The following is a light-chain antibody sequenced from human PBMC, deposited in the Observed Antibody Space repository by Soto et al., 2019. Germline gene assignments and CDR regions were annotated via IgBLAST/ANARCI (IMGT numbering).Light chain of an antibody. CDR2: DVM. CDR1: SSDIGGYNY. V-gene: IGLV2-14*03. J-gene: IGLJ3*02. Sequence: QSALTQPASVSGSPGQSITISCTGTSSDIGGYNYVSWYQHHPGKAPKLMIYDVMNRPSGVSNRFSGSKSGNTASLTISGLQAEDEADYYCSSYTSSSTLVLGGGTKLTVL. CDR3: SSYTSSSTLV.